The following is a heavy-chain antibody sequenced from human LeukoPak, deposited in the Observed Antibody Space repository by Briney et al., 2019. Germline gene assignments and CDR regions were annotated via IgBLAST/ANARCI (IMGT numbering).Heavy chain of an antibody. CDR3: AKPNWGYCSGGSCYSFDI. J-gene: IGHJ3*02. CDR1: GFTFSSYA. Sequence: GGSLRLSCAASGFTFSSYAMSWVRQAPGKGLEWGSAISGSGGSTYYADSVKGRFTISRDNSKNTLYLQMNSLRAEDTAVYYCAKPNWGYCSGGSCYSFDIWGQGTMVTVSS. V-gene: IGHV3-23*01. CDR2: ISGSGGST. D-gene: IGHD2-15*01.